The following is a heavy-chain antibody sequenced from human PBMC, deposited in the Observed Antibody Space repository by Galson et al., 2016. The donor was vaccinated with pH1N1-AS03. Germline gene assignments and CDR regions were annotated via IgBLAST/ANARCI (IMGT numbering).Heavy chain of an antibody. CDR3: ATGLSVAGTPYEYYGVDV. J-gene: IGHJ6*02. CDR1: GYTLTELS. V-gene: IGHV1-24*01. Sequence: SVNVSCKVSGYTLTELSMHWVRQGPGKGLEWMGGFDPEDGEAIYAQKFQGRVTLTVDTSTDTAYMEVSRLKSEDTAVYYCATGLSVAGTPYEYYGVDVWGQGTTVIVSS. D-gene: IGHD6-19*01. CDR2: FDPEDGEA.